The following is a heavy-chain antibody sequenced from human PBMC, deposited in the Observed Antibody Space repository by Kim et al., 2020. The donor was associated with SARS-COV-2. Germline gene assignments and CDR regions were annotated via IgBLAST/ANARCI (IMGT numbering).Heavy chain of an antibody. D-gene: IGHD1-1*01. V-gene: IGHV1-46*01. Sequence: YAQKFQGRVTMPRDTSTSTVYMELSSLRSEDTAVYYCARGGKLERGGMDVWGQGTTVTVSS. J-gene: IGHJ6*02. CDR3: ARGGKLERGGMDV.